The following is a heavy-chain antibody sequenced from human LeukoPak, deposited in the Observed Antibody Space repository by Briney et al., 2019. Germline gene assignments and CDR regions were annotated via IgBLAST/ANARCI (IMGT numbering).Heavy chain of an antibody. Sequence: PGGSLRLSCAASGLTFSSHWMHWVRQAPGKGLEWVSALSSSGGDTFYADSVKGRFTISRDTSKNTLYLQMYSLRAEDTAVYYCAKAGTGTNMIFDYWGQGTLVTVSS. D-gene: IGHD1-1*01. V-gene: IGHV3-23*01. CDR2: LSSSGGDT. CDR1: GLTFSSHW. CDR3: AKAGTGTNMIFDY. J-gene: IGHJ4*02.